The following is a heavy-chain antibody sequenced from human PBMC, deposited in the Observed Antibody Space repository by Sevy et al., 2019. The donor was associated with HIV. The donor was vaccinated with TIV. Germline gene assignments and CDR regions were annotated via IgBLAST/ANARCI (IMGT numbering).Heavy chain of an antibody. V-gene: IGHV1-18*01. D-gene: IGHD2-2*01. CDR1: GYTFNRYG. CDR3: ARESSTARSYYYYDGMDV. CDR2: ISAYNGNT. Sequence: ASVKVSCKASGYTFNRYGISWVRQAPGQGLEWMGWISAYNGNTNYAQKLEGRVTMTTDTSTGKAYMELRSLRSDDTAVYYCARESSTARSYYYYDGMDVWGQGTTVTVSS. J-gene: IGHJ6*02.